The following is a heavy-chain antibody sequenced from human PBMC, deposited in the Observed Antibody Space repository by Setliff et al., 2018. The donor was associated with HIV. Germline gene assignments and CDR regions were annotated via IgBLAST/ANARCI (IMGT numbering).Heavy chain of an antibody. V-gene: IGHV3-33*01. CDR2: IWYNGILQ. CDR1: GFNFRNYG. CDR3: ARVLLVTNPNYGVVSNWFDP. D-gene: IGHD3-3*01. Sequence: GGSLRLSCEASGFNFRNYGMHWVRQAPGRGLEWVAVIWYNGILQYYLDSVKGRFTSSRDNAKNSLFLHMSSLRAEDTAVYYCARVLLVTNPNYGVVSNWFDPWGQGTLVTVSS. J-gene: IGHJ5*02.